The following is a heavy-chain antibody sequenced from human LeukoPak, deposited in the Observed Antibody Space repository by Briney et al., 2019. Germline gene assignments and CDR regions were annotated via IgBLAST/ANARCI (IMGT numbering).Heavy chain of an antibody. CDR3: ARHPNHYDILTGYPPFIDY. CDR1: GNSFTSYW. Sequence: GESLKISCKGSGNSFTSYWIGWVRQMPGKGLEWMGIIYPGDSDTRYSPSFQGQVTISADKSISTAYLQWSSLKASDTAMYYCARHPNHYDILTGYPPFIDYWGQGTLVTVSS. J-gene: IGHJ4*02. V-gene: IGHV5-51*01. D-gene: IGHD3-9*01. CDR2: IYPGDSDT.